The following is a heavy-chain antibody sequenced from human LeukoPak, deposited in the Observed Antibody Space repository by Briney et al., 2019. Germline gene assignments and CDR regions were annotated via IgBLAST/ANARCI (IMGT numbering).Heavy chain of an antibody. J-gene: IGHJ4*02. D-gene: IGHD6-13*01. CDR1: GFTFSSYW. CDR2: TKQDGSEK. CDR3: ARRGTSSSWAHFDY. V-gene: IGHV3-7*05. Sequence: GGSLRPSCAASGFTFSSYWMTWVRQAPGKGLEWVAKTKQDGSEKYYVDSVKGRFTISRDNAKNSLYLQMNSLGAEDTAVYYCARRGTSSSWAHFDYWGQGTLVTVSS.